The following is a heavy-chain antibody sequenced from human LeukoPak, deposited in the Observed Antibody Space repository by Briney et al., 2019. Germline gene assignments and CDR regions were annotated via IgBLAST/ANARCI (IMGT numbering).Heavy chain of an antibody. CDR1: GYTFTSYG. Sequence: ASVKVSCKASGYTFTSYGISWVRQAPGQGLEWMGWISAYNGNTNYAQKLQGRVTMTTDTSTSTAYMELRSLRSDDTAVYYCARDRAHRAAAGRKDYYCYYMDVWGKGTTVTVSS. V-gene: IGHV1-18*01. D-gene: IGHD6-13*01. CDR2: ISAYNGNT. CDR3: ARDRAHRAAAGRKDYYCYYMDV. J-gene: IGHJ6*03.